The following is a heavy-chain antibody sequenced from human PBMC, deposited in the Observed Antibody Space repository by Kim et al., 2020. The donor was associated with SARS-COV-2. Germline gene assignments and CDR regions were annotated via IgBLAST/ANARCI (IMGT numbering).Heavy chain of an antibody. D-gene: IGHD5-12*01. Sequence: GGSLRLSCAASGFTFSSYGMHWVRQAPGKGLEWVAVIWYDGSNKYYADSVKGRFTISRDNSKNTLYLQMNSLRAEDTAVYYCARATWGRVATHYYYYGMDVWGQGTTVTVSS. CDR3: ARATWGRVATHYYYYGMDV. CDR2: IWYDGSNK. J-gene: IGHJ6*02. V-gene: IGHV3-33*01. CDR1: GFTFSSYG.